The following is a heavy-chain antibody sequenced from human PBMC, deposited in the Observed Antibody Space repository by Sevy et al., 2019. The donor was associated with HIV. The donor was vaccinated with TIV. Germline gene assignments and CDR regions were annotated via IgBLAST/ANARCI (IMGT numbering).Heavy chain of an antibody. CDR2: IWFDGSNK. CDR1: GFTFSTYG. D-gene: IGHD6-6*01. V-gene: IGHV3-33*01. CDR3: ARDRTRPYYFDY. J-gene: IGHJ4*01. Sequence: GGSLRLSCAASGFTFSTYGFHWVRQAPGKGLEGVAVIWFDGSNKYYADSVKGRFTISRDNSKNTLYLQMNSLRAEDTAVYYCARDRTRPYYFDYWGHGTLVTVSS.